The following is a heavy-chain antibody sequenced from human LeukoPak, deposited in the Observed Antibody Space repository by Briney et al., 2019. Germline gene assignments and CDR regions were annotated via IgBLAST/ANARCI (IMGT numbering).Heavy chain of an antibody. CDR2: IYHSGST. CDR1: GGSISSDGYY. J-gene: IGHJ3*02. Sequence: PSQTLSLTCTVSGGSISSDGYYWSWIRQPPGEGPEWIGYIYHSGSTYYNPSLKSRVTISVDRSKNQFSLKLSSVTAADTAVYYCARGTNSHRMWAFDIWGQGTMVTVSS. V-gene: IGHV4-30-2*01. CDR3: ARGTNSHRMWAFDI. D-gene: IGHD2/OR15-2a*01.